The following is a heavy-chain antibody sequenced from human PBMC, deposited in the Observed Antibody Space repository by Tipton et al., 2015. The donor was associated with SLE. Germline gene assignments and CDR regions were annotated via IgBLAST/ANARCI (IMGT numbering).Heavy chain of an antibody. Sequence: RSLRLSCTASGFTFGDYAMSWVRQAPGKGLEWVGFIRSKAYGGTTEYAASVKGRFTISRDDSKSIAYLQMNSLKTEDTAVYYCTRDSPRGYSYGFDYWGQGTLVTVSS. CDR2: IRSKAYGGTT. CDR3: TRDSPRGYSYGFDY. CDR1: GFTFGDYA. V-gene: IGHV3-49*04. D-gene: IGHD5-18*01. J-gene: IGHJ4*02.